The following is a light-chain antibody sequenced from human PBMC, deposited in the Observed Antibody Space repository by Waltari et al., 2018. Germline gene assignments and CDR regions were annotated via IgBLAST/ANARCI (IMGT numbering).Light chain of an antibody. CDR3: SSYSSNSLYV. J-gene: IGLJ1*01. Sequence: QSALTQPASASGSPGQSITISCTGTSSDVGGYDDVPCYQQYPGKAPKLVIYDVSNRPSGASNRFSGSKSGNTASLIISGLLAEDEADYYCSSYSSNSLYVFGTGTKVTVL. CDR2: DVS. V-gene: IGLV2-14*03. CDR1: SSDVGGYDD.